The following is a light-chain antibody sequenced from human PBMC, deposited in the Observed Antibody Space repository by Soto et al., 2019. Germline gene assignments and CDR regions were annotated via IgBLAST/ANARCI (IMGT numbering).Light chain of an antibody. J-gene: IGKJ4*01. CDR1: QGIGNA. Sequence: AIQMTQSPSSLSASVGDRVTISCRASQGIGNALGWYQQKPGKAPKLLIYDASSLESGVPSRFSGSGSGTEFTLTISSLQPDDFATYYCQQYYSYPLTFGGGTKVDIK. CDR2: DAS. V-gene: IGKV1-13*02. CDR3: QQYYSYPLT.